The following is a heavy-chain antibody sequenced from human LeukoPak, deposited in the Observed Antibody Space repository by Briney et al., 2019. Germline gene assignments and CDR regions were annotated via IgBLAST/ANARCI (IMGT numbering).Heavy chain of an antibody. CDR1: GFTFSDYA. V-gene: IGHV3-33*06. Sequence: GGSLRLSCAASGFTFSDYAIHWVRQAPGKGLECVAVIWYDGSTKYYADSVKGRFTISRDNSKNTPYLQMNSLRDEDTAVYYCAKPRCGGDSCFLTPFDYWGQGTLLTVSS. D-gene: IGHD2-15*01. CDR3: AKPRCGGDSCFLTPFDY. CDR2: IWYDGSTK. J-gene: IGHJ4*02.